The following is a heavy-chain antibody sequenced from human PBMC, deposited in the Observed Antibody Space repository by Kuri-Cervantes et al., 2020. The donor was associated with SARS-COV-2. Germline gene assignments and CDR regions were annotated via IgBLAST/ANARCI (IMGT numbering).Heavy chain of an antibody. Sequence: SETLSLTCTVSGGSISSSSYYWGWIRQPPGKGLEWIGSIYYSGSTYYNPSLKSRVTMSVDTSKNQFSLKLSSVTAADTAVYYCARVVGDTAMGYGMDVWGQGTTVTVSS. CDR3: ARVVGDTAMGYGMDV. D-gene: IGHD5-18*01. CDR1: GGSISSSSYY. V-gene: IGHV4-39*01. CDR2: IYYSGST. J-gene: IGHJ6*02.